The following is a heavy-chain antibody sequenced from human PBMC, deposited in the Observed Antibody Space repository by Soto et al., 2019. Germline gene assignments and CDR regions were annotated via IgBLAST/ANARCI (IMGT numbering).Heavy chain of an antibody. D-gene: IGHD3-9*01. CDR2: IWYDGSNK. Sequence: QVQLVESGGGVVQPGRSLRLSCAASGFTFSSYGMHWVRQAPGKGLEWVAVIWYDGSNKYYADSVKGRFTISRDNSKNPLYLQMNSLRAEDTAVYYCARDSGQDITIFPLDVWGQGTTVTVSS. V-gene: IGHV3-33*01. CDR3: ARDSGQDITIFPLDV. CDR1: GFTFSSYG. J-gene: IGHJ6*02.